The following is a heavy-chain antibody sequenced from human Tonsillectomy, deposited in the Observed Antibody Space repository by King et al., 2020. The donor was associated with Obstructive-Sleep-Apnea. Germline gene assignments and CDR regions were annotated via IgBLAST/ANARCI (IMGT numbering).Heavy chain of an antibody. CDR1: GYSFTSYW. CDR3: ARHETSSSSGDFDY. Sequence: IQLVQSGAEVKKPGASLRISCKGSGYSFTSYWITWVRQMPGKGLEWMGRIDPSDSYTNYSPSFQGHGTMSADKSISTAYLQWSSLKASDTAMYHCARHETSSSSGDFDYWGQGTLVTVSS. CDR2: IDPSDSYT. D-gene: IGHD6-6*01. V-gene: IGHV5-10-1*01. J-gene: IGHJ4*02.